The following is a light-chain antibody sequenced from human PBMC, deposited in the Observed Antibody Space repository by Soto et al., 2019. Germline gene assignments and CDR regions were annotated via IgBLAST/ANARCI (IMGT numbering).Light chain of an antibody. CDR3: QQYGSSGT. J-gene: IGKJ1*01. Sequence: DIQMTQSPSTLSGSVGARVTITCRASQTISSWLAWYQQKPGKAPKLLIYKASTLKSGVPSRFSGSGSGTDFTLTISRLEPEDFAVYYCQQYGSSGTFGQGTKADIK. CDR1: QTISSW. CDR2: KAS. V-gene: IGKV1-5*03.